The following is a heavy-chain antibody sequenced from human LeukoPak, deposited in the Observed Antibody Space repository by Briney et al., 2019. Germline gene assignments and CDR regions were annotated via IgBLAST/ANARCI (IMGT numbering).Heavy chain of an antibody. D-gene: IGHD3-22*01. CDR3: ARIPIDSSGYHPALGAFDI. Sequence: GGSLRLSCAASGFTFSSYAMSWVRQAPGKGLEWVSAISGSGGSTYYADSVKGRFTISRDNSKNTLYLQMNSLRAEDTAVYYCARIPIDSSGYHPALGAFDIWGQGTMVTVSS. J-gene: IGHJ3*02. V-gene: IGHV3-23*01. CDR2: ISGSGGST. CDR1: GFTFSSYA.